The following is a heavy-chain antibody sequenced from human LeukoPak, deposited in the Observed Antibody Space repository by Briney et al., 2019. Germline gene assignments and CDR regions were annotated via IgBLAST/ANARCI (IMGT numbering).Heavy chain of an antibody. CDR3: ARTTRRYCSSTSCYLWFDP. Sequence: SETLSLTCTVSGGSISSYYWSWIRQPPGKGLEWIGYIYYSGSTNYNPSLKSRVTISVDTSKNQFSLKLSSVPAADTAVYYCARTTRRYCSSTSCYLWFDPCGEGTLVTLSP. J-gene: IGHJ5*02. CDR1: GGSISSYY. V-gene: IGHV4-59*01. D-gene: IGHD2-2*01. CDR2: IYYSGST.